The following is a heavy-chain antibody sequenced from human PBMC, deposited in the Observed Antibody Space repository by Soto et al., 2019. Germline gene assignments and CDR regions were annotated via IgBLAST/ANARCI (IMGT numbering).Heavy chain of an antibody. CDR2: IFRGGGP. V-gene: IGHV4-34*01. CDR1: GGSFSDYY. Sequence: SETLSLTCAVYGGSFSDYYWTWIRQPPGKGLEWIGEIFRGGGPNYNPSLKSRVTISADTSKNQFSLNLNSVTAADTAVYYCATGSDLAWEIAVFWGQGTPVTSPQ. D-gene: IGHD1-26*01. J-gene: IGHJ4*02. CDR3: ATGSDLAWEIAVF.